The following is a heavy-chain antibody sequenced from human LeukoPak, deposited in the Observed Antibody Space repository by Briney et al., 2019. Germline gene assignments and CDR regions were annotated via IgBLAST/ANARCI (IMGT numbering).Heavy chain of an antibody. CDR2: IKSKTDGGTT. CDR1: GFTFSNAW. D-gene: IGHD3-10*01. Sequence: GGSLRLSCAASGFTFSNAWMSWVRQAPGKGLEWVGRIKSKTDGGTTDYAAPVKGRFTISRDNAKNSLYLQMNSLRAEDTAVYYCARDLTGFGEPFDYWGQGTLVTVSS. V-gene: IGHV3-15*01. CDR3: ARDLTGFGEPFDY. J-gene: IGHJ4*02.